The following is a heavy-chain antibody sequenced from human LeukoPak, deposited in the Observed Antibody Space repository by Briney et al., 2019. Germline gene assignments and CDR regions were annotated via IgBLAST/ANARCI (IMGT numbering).Heavy chain of an antibody. J-gene: IGHJ5*02. CDR1: GYTFIGDY. V-gene: IGHV1-2*02. D-gene: IGHD6-19*01. CDR2: INPNSGGT. Sequence: ASVKVSCKASGYTFIGDYMHWVRQAPGQGLEWMGWINPNSGGTNYAQKFQGRVTMTRDTSISTAYMELSRLRSDDTAVYYRARVRSSGLTNWFDPWGQGTLVTVSS. CDR3: ARVRSSGLTNWFDP.